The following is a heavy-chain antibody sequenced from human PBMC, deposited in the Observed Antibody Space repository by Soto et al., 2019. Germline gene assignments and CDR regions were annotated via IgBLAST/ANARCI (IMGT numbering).Heavy chain of an antibody. CDR3: ARGAIVAVPAALSSYHDYTNYRFDS. V-gene: IGHV1-69*01. Sequence: QVQLAQSGAEMTKPGSSVKVSCRASGGSFGDFAFSWVRQAHGQGLEWMGGIIPMFAATKYAQRLQDRVTITADESTNTVYLALNSLTSEDTAIYYCARGAIVAVPAALSSYHDYTNYRFDSWGQGTLVTVSS. CDR2: IIPMFAAT. CDR1: GGSFGDFA. J-gene: IGHJ4*02. D-gene: IGHD2-15*01.